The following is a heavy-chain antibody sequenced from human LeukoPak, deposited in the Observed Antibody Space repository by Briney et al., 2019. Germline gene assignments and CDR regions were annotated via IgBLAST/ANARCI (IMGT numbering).Heavy chain of an antibody. Sequence: PSETLSLTCAVYGGSFSGYYWSWIRQPPGKGLEWIGEINHSGSTNYNPSLKSRVTISVDTSKNQFSLKLSSVTAADTAVYYCARGPLLYSSGNFDAFDIWGQGTMVTVSS. D-gene: IGHD6-25*01. CDR2: INHSGST. V-gene: IGHV4-34*01. J-gene: IGHJ3*02. CDR1: GGSFSGYY. CDR3: ARGPLLYSSGNFDAFDI.